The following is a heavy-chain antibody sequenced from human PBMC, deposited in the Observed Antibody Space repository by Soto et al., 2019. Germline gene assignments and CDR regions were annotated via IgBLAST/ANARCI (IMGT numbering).Heavy chain of an antibody. J-gene: IGHJ1*01. V-gene: IGHV3-9*01. D-gene: IGHD4-17*01. CDR3: AKGNYGEETDYVQH. Sequence: EVQLVESGGGLVQPGRSLRLSCAASGFTFDDYAMHWVRQAPGKGLEWVSGISWNSGSIGYADSVKGRFTISRDNATESLYLQMNSLRAEDTALYYCAKGNYGEETDYVQHWGQGTLVTVSS. CDR2: ISWNSGSI. CDR1: GFTFDDYA.